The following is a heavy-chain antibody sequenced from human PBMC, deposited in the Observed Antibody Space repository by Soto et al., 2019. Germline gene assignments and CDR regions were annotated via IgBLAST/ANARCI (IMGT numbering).Heavy chain of an antibody. V-gene: IGHV3-23*01. CDR2: ISATGGST. CDR3: AKGFIRDCGGDCTVDT. CDR1: VFTFSSYT. J-gene: IGHJ5*02. Sequence: GALRGSCAASVFTFSSYTMSWVRQAPGKGLEWVSGISATGGSTYYADSVKGRFTFSRDNSKNTLYLQMNSLRAEDTAVYYCAKGFIRDCGGDCTVDTWGQGTLVTVSS. D-gene: IGHD2-21*02.